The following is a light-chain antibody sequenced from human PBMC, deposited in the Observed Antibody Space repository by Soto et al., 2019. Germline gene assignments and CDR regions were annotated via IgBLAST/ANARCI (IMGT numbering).Light chain of an antibody. CDR2: DVS. V-gene: IGLV2-14*01. Sequence: ALTQPASVSGSPGQSITISCTGTSSDVGGYNYVSWYQQHPGKAPKFMIYDVSNRPSGVSNRFSGSKSGNTASLTISGLQAEDEADSYCSSYTPSNTRQIVFGTGTKVTVL. CDR1: SSDVGGYNY. J-gene: IGLJ1*01. CDR3: SSYTPSNTRQIV.